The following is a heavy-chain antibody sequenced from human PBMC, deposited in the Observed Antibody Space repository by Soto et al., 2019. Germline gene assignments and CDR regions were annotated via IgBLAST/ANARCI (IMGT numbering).Heavy chain of an antibody. J-gene: IGHJ5*02. D-gene: IGHD4-17*01. V-gene: IGHV1-8*01. CDR2: MNPNSGNT. Sequence: GASVKVSCKASGYTFTSYDINWVRQATGQGLEWMGWMNPNSGNTGYARKFQGRVTMTRNTSISTAYMELSSLRSEDTAVYYCARGPKVTNWFDPWGQGTLVTVSS. CDR3: ARGPKVTNWFDP. CDR1: GYTFTSYD.